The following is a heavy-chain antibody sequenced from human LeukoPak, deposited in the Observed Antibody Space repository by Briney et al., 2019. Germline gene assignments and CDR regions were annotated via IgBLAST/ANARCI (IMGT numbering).Heavy chain of an antibody. CDR3: VGDIYCESSVIDAFDI. D-gene: IGHD3-22*01. V-gene: IGHV4-4*07. CDR1: GGSISSYY. J-gene: IGHJ3*02. CDR2: IYTSGST. Sequence: SETLSLNRTVSGGSISSYYWRWIRQPAGKGLEWIGRIYTSGSTNYNPSLKSRVTMSVDKSKNQFSLKLSTVTAADNAVYYGVGDIYCESSVIDAFDIWGQGTMVTVSS.